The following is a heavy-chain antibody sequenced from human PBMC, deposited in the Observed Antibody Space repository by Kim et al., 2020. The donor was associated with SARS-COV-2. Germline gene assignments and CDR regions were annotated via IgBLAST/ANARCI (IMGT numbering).Heavy chain of an antibody. CDR3: ARVETISYYYYYGMDV. J-gene: IGHJ6*02. V-gene: IGHV3-21*01. Sequence: SVKGRFTISRDNAKNSLYLQMNSLRAEDTAVYYCARVETISYYYYYGMDVWGQGTTVTVSS.